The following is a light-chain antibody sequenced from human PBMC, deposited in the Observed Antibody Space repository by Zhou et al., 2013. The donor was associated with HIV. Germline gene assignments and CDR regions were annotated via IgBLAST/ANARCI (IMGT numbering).Light chain of an antibody. CDR2: RAS. CDR1: QDISNY. Sequence: DIQMTQSPSSLSASVGDRVTITCQASQDISNYLNWYQQKPGNGPKLLIYRASSLEEGVPSRFSGGASGAAFTLTISSLQPDDFATYYCQHYNSYSPVTFGQGTRLDMK. V-gene: IGKV1-5*03. J-gene: IGKJ5*01. CDR3: QHYNSYSPVT.